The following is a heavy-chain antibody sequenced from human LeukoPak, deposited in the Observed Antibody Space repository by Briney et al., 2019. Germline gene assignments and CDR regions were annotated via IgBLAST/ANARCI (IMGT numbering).Heavy chain of an antibody. J-gene: IGHJ3*01. V-gene: IGHV1-18*01. D-gene: IGHD3-22*01. CDR1: GYTFTNYG. CDR3: ARERGYDSSSYYHDAFDV. CDR2: ISTYNGDT. Sequence: ASVKVSCKASGYTFTNYGISWVRQAPGQGLEWMGWISTYNGDTNYAQKLQGRVTMTTDTSTSTASMELRSLRSDDTAVYYCARERGYDSSSYYHDAFDVWGQGTMVTVSS.